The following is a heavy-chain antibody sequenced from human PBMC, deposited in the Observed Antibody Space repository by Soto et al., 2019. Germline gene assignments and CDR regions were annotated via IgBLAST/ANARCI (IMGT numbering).Heavy chain of an antibody. J-gene: IGHJ5*02. V-gene: IGHV4-39*01. CDR3: AGGRIAAAGFNWFDP. Sequence: PSETLSLTCTVSGGSISSSSYYWGWIRQPPGKGLEWIGSIYYSGSTYYNPSLKSRVTISVDTSKNQFSLKLSSVTAADTAVYYCAGGRIAAAGFNWFDPWGQGTLVTAPQ. D-gene: IGHD6-13*01. CDR1: GGSISSSSYY. CDR2: IYYSGST.